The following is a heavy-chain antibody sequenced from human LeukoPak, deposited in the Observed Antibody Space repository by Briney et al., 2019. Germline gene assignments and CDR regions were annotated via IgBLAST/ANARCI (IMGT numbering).Heavy chain of an antibody. CDR1: GFTFSDYY. D-gene: IGHD6-19*01. Sequence: GSLRLSCAASGFTFSDYYMSWIRQAPGKGLEWIGSIYYSGSTYYNPSLKSRVTISVDTSKNQFSLKLSSVTAADTAVYYCARDGWYLDYWGQGTLVTVSS. J-gene: IGHJ4*02. CDR3: ARDGWYLDY. V-gene: IGHV4-38-2*02. CDR2: IYYSGST.